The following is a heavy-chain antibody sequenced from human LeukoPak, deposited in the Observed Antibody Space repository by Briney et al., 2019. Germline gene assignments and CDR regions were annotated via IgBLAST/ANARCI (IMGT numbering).Heavy chain of an antibody. CDR3: ARDYGDYYYGWFDP. D-gene: IGHD4-17*01. CDR2: IYYSGST. CDR1: GGSISRGDYY. Sequence: SETLSLTCTVSGGSISRGDYYWSWIRQPPGKGLEWIGYIYYSGSTYYNPSLKSRVTISVDTSKNQFSLKLSSVTAADTAVYYCARDYGDYYYGWFDPWGQGTLVTVSS. V-gene: IGHV4-30-4*01. J-gene: IGHJ5*02.